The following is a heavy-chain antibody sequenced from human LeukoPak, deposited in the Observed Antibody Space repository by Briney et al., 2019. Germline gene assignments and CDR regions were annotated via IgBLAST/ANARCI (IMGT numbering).Heavy chain of an antibody. CDR3: ASGVHYSSGWIDI. CDR1: GFTLSSNE. CDR2: ISSSGVTI. J-gene: IGHJ3*02. Sequence: GGSLRLSCAASGFTLSSNEMNWVRQAPGKGLEWLSYISSSGVTIHYVDSVKGRFTISRDNAKNSLFLQMNSLRAEDTAVYYCASGVHYSSGWIDIWGQGTMVTVSS. V-gene: IGHV3-48*03. D-gene: IGHD6-19*01.